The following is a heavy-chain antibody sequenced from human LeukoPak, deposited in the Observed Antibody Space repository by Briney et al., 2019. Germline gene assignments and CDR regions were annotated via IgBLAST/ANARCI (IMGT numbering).Heavy chain of an antibody. CDR2: IWYDGINK. CDR3: AREDTAMVTPAFDI. Sequence: GGSLRLSCAASGFTFSSYGMHWVRQAPGTGLEWVAVIWYDGINKYCADSVKGRFTISRDNSKNTLYLQMNSLRAEDTAVYYCAREDTAMVTPAFDIWGQGTMVTVSS. D-gene: IGHD5-18*01. J-gene: IGHJ3*02. V-gene: IGHV3-33*01. CDR1: GFTFSSYG.